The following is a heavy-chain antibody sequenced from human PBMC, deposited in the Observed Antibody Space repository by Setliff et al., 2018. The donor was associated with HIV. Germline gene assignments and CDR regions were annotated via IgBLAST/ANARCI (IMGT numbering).Heavy chain of an antibody. CDR1: GYTFTSYY. V-gene: IGHV1-46*01. Sequence: VASVKVSCKASGYTFTSYYIHWVRQAPGQGLEWMGIINPSGGGTTYAQTFQDRVTMSRDTSTSTVYMELSSLSSEDTAVYYCAREALHAGGWRGAFDIWGQGTMVTVSS. D-gene: IGHD6-19*01. CDR3: AREALHAGGWRGAFDI. CDR2: INPSGGGT. J-gene: IGHJ3*02.